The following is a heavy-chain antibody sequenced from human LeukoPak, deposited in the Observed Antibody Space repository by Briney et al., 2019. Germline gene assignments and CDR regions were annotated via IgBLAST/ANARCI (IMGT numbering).Heavy chain of an antibody. Sequence: ASVKVSCKASGGTFSSYAISWVRQAPGQGLEWMGGIIPIFGTANYAQKFQGRVTITADESTSTAYMELSSLRSEDTAVYYCARDRDYDYVWGSYLIDYWGQGTLVTVSS. J-gene: IGHJ4*02. D-gene: IGHD3-16*01. V-gene: IGHV1-69*13. CDR2: IIPIFGTA. CDR3: ARDRDYDYVWGSYLIDY. CDR1: GGTFSSYA.